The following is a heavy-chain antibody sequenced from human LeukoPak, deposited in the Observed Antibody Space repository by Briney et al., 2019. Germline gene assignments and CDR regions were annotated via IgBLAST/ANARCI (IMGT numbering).Heavy chain of an antibody. CDR2: ISSSGSTI. CDR3: ARAADILTGYYHFDY. D-gene: IGHD3-9*01. J-gene: IGHJ4*02. CDR1: GFTFSSYE. V-gene: IGHV3-48*03. Sequence: PGGSLRLSCAASGFTFSSYEMNWVRQAPGKGLEWVSYISSSGSTIYYADSVKGRFTISRDNAKNSLYLQMNSLRAEATAVYYCARAADILTGYYHFDYWGQGTLVTVSS.